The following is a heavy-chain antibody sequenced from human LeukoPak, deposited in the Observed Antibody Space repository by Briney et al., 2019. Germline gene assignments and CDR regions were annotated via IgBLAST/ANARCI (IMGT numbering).Heavy chain of an antibody. J-gene: IGHJ4*02. CDR1: GGSFSGYY. V-gene: IGHV4-59*01. D-gene: IGHD4-11*01. Sequence: SETLSLTCAVYGGSFSGYYWSWIRQPPGKGLEWIGYIYYSGSTNYNPSLKSQVTISVDTSKNQFSLKLSSVTAADTAVYYCARVTGAPEDYSNYDRYYFDYWGQGTLVTVSS. CDR2: IYYSGST. CDR3: ARVTGAPEDYSNYDRYYFDY.